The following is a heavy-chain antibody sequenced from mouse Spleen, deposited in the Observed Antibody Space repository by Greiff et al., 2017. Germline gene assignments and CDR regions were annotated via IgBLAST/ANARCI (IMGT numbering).Heavy chain of an antibody. D-gene: IGHD1-1*01. J-gene: IGHJ3*01. CDR3: TTKTYYYGSSEFAY. V-gene: IGHV14-4*01. Sequence: EVQLQQSGAELVRPGASVKLSCTASGFNIKDDYMHWVKQRPEQGLEWIGWIDPENGDTEYASKFQGKATITADTSSNTAYLQLSSLTSEDTAVYYCTTKTYYYGSSEFAYWGQGTLVTVSA. CDR1: GFNIKDDY. CDR2: IDPENGDT.